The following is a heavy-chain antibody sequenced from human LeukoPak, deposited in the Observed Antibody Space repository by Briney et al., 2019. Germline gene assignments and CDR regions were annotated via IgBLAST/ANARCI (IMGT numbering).Heavy chain of an antibody. J-gene: IGHJ4*02. Sequence: PGGSLRLSCAASGFTFSSYSINWVRQAPGKGLEWVSSVSSSSSYIYYADSVKGRFSISRDNAKNSLYLQMNSLRAEDTAVYYCARGLYSSGWSPFDYWGQGTLVTVSS. D-gene: IGHD6-19*01. CDR1: GFTFSSYS. CDR2: VSSSSSYI. V-gene: IGHV3-21*01. CDR3: ARGLYSSGWSPFDY.